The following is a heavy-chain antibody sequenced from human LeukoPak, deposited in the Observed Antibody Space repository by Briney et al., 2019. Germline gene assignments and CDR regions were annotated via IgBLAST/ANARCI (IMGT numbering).Heavy chain of an antibody. CDR2: INPNSGGT. J-gene: IGHJ4*02. V-gene: IGHV1-2*02. Sequence: ASVTVSFKASGYTSTAYYMHWVRQAPGQGLGWMGWINPNSGGTNYAQKFQGRVTMTRDTSISTAYMELSRLRSDDTGVYYCARVRRQYFDWSNAPDFDYWGQGTLVTVSS. CDR3: ARVRRQYFDWSNAPDFDY. D-gene: IGHD3-9*01. CDR1: GYTSTAYY.